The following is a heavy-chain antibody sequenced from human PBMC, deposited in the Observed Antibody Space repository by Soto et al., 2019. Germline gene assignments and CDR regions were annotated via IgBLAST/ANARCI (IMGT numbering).Heavy chain of an antibody. V-gene: IGHV3-15*01. CDR1: GFSFSNVW. CDR2: IKAKSDGGTI. CDR3: THLGSYSDSFPTFDY. D-gene: IGHD6-13*01. Sequence: EVQLVESGGGLVKPGGSLRLSCAASGFSFSNVWMTWVRQAPGKGLEWVGRIKAKSDGGTIDYGAPVKGRFTISRDDSKNTMYLQMRSLKTEDTALYYCTHLGSYSDSFPTFDYWGQGTLVTVSS. J-gene: IGHJ4*02.